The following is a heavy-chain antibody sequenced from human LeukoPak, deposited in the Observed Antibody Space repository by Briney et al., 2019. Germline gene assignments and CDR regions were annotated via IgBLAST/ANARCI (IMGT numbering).Heavy chain of an antibody. CDR3: ARDEGSSYPFDY. V-gene: IGHV4-39*07. D-gene: IGHD2-2*01. CDR2: IYYSGST. CDR1: GFTISSYS. J-gene: IGHJ4*02. Sequence: PGGSLRLSCAASGFTISSYSMNWVRQAPGKGLEWIGSIYYSGSTYYNPSLKSRVTISVDTSKNQFSLNLSSVTAADTAVYFCARDEGSSYPFDYWGQGTLVTVSS.